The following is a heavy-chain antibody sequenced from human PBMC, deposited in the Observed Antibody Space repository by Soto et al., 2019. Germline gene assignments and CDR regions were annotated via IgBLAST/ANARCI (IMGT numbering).Heavy chain of an antibody. J-gene: IGHJ6*03. D-gene: IGHD2-2*01. CDR3: ARSGPANLYYYYYMDA. CDR1: GGSISSYY. V-gene: IGHV4-59*01. Sequence: LSLTCTVSGGSISSYYWSWIRQPPGKGLEWIGYIYYSGSTNYNPSLKSRVTISVDTSKNQFSLKLSSVTAADTAVYYCARSGPANLYYYYYMDAWGKGTTVTVSS. CDR2: IYYSGST.